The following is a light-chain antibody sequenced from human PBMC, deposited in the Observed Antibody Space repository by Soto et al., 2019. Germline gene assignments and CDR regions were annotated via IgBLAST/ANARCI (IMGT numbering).Light chain of an antibody. V-gene: IGKV3-20*01. CDR2: GAS. Sequence: EIVMTQSPATLSVSPGERATLSCRASQSVSSDLAWYHQTPGQAPRLLIYGASSRATGIPDRFSGSGSGTDFTLTISRLEPEDFAVYYCQQYDSSRTCGQGTKVDIK. CDR3: QQYDSSRT. J-gene: IGKJ1*01. CDR1: QSVSSD.